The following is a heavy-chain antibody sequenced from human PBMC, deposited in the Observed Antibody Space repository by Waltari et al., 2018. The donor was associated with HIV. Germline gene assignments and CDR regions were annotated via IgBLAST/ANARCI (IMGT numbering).Heavy chain of an antibody. CDR1: GFTFISFD. D-gene: IGHD2-15*01. V-gene: IGHV3-23*01. CDR2: ISDFGDTT. CDR3: AKEVTYCSGGSCDGAFDI. Sequence: EVQLLESGGGLVQPGGSLSLSCAASGFTFISFDMPWVRRAPGEGLEWFSTISDFGDTTYFADSVKGRFTVSRDNSKNALYLQMNSLRADDTAIYYCAKEVTYCSGGSCDGAFDIWGQGTMVTVSS. J-gene: IGHJ3*02.